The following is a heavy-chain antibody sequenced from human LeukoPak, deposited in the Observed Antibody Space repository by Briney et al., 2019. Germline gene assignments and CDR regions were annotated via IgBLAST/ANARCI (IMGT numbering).Heavy chain of an antibody. CDR3: ERKLGGYEARRRKYYMDV. CDR2: INHSGST. Sequence: SETLSLTCAVHGGSFSGYYWSWIRQPPGKGLEWIGEINHSGSTNYNPSLKSRVTISVDTSKNQFSLKLSSVTAPDTAVYYCERKLGGYEARRRKYYMDVWGKGTTVSVSS. V-gene: IGHV4-34*01. D-gene: IGHD5-12*01. J-gene: IGHJ6*03. CDR1: GGSFSGYY.